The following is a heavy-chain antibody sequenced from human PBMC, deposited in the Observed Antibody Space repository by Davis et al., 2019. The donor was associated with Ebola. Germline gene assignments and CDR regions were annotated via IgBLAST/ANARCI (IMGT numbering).Heavy chain of an antibody. CDR2: IWFDGRNA. CDR3: ARSFYGGVDY. V-gene: IGHV3-30*02. CDR1: GLTFSRYG. D-gene: IGHD2/OR15-2a*01. Sequence: GGSLRLSCVASGLTFSRYGMHWVRQTPGKGLEWVAFIWFDGRNAHYIDSVKGRFNIFRDNSKNTLYLQMNSLRSEDTAVYYCARSFYGGVDYWGQGTLVTVSS. J-gene: IGHJ4*02.